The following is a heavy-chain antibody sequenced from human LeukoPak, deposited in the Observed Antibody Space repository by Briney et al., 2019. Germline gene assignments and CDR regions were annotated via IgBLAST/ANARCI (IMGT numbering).Heavy chain of an antibody. J-gene: IGHJ4*02. Sequence: PGGSLRLSCEASGFTFSNAWMSWVRQAPGTGPEWVGRIRSKADGGTPDYAAPVKGRFIISRDDATNTVYLQMNSLKTEDTAVYYCTTWTDLYDYWGQGTLVTVSS. V-gene: IGHV3-15*01. CDR1: GFTFSNAW. CDR2: IRSKADGGTP. CDR3: TTWTDLYDY. D-gene: IGHD3/OR15-3a*01.